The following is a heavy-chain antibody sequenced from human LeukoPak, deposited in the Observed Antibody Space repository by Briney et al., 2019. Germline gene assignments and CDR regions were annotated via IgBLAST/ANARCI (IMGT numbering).Heavy chain of an antibody. J-gene: IGHJ4*02. V-gene: IGHV1-69*04. CDR3: ARGPKGADY. D-gene: IGHD3-16*01. CDR1: GGTFSSYA. Sequence: ASVKVSCKASGGTFSSYAISWVRQAPGQGLEWMGRIIPILGIANYAQKFQGRVTMTRNTSISTAYMELSSLRSEDTAVYYCARGPKGADYWGQGTLVTVSS. CDR2: IIPILGIA.